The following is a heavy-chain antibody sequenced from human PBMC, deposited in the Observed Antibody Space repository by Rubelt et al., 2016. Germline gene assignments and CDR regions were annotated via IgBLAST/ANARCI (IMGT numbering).Heavy chain of an antibody. Sequence: QLQLQESGPGLVKPSETLSLTCTVSGGSISSSSYYWGWIRQPPGKGLEWIGSIYYSGCTYYNPSLKSRVTISVDTSKNQFSLKLSSVTAADTAVYYCARDSHSSPVDYWGQGTLVTVSS. V-gene: IGHV4-39*07. J-gene: IGHJ4*02. CDR2: IYYSGCT. D-gene: IGHD6-13*01. CDR3: ARDSHSSPVDY. CDR1: GGSISSSSYY.